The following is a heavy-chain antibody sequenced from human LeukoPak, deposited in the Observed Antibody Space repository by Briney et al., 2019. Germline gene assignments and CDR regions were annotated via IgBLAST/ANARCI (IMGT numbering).Heavy chain of an antibody. CDR2: IYPGDSDT. CDR3: ARRDSSGSEDY. Sequence: GGALEISCEGSGYNFNNYWNGGGRQVAGEGQEGMGIIYPGDSDTRYSPSFQGQVTISADKSISTAYLQWSSLKASDTAMYYCARRDSSGSEDYWGQGTLVTVSS. D-gene: IGHD6-19*01. J-gene: IGHJ4*02. CDR1: GYNFNNYW. V-gene: IGHV5-51*01.